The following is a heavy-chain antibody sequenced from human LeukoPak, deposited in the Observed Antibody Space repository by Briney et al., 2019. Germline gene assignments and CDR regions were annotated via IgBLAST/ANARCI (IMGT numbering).Heavy chain of an antibody. CDR3: ARGQGGFGGVIVEPLIDY. J-gene: IGHJ4*02. CDR2: MNPNSGNT. CDR1: GYTFTSYD. D-gene: IGHD3-16*02. Sequence: ASVKVSCKASGYTFTSYDINWVRQATGQGLEWMGWMNPNSGNTGYAQKFQGRVTMTRNTSISTAYMELSSLRSEDTAVYYCARGQGGFGGVIVEPLIDYWGQGTLVTVSS. V-gene: IGHV1-8*01.